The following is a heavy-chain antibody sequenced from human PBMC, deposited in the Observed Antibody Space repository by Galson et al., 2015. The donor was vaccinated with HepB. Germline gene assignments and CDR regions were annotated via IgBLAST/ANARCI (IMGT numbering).Heavy chain of an antibody. J-gene: IGHJ4*02. CDR3: ARDNIQLWSNNDEGIDY. CDR1: GFTFSSYS. CDR2: ISSSSSYI. Sequence: SLRLSCAASGFTFSSYSMNWVRQAPGKGLEWVSSISSSSSYIYYADSVKGRFTISRDNAKNSLYLQMNSLRAEDTAVYYCARDNIQLWSNNDEGIDYWGQGTLVTVSS. D-gene: IGHD5-18*01. V-gene: IGHV3-21*01.